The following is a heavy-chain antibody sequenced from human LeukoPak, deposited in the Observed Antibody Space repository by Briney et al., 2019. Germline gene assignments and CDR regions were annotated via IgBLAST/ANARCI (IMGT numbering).Heavy chain of an antibody. J-gene: IGHJ6*04. CDR2: ITRDGSST. Sequence: GGSLRLSCAASGFTFSSYAMSWVRQAPGKGLVWVSRITRDGSSTTYADSVKGRFTTSRDNAKNTLYLQKDSLRDDDTAVYYCARDPGYESWSPFWGGMDVWGNGTTVIVSS. D-gene: IGHD3-16*01. CDR1: GFTFSSYA. V-gene: IGHV3-74*01. CDR3: ARDPGYESWSPFWGGMDV.